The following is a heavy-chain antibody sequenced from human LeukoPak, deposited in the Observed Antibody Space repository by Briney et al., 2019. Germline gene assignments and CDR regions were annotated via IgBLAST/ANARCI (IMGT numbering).Heavy chain of an antibody. V-gene: IGHV4-38-2*02. CDR3: AGKYYFDSSAYFYVDY. J-gene: IGHJ4*02. CDR2: IYHSGFT. Sequence: PSETLSLTCTVSGYSLGTGYYWGWIRPPPGKRLEWIGSIYHSGFTYYNPSLKSRVTISMDTSKNQFSLKLSSVTAADTAFYYCAGKYYFDSSAYFYVDYWGQGTLVTVSS. D-gene: IGHD3-22*01. CDR1: GYSLGTGYY.